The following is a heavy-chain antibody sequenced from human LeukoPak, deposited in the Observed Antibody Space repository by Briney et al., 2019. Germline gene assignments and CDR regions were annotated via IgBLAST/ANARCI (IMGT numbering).Heavy chain of an antibody. CDR3: ATIPSVTTVTTWTVWDY. CDR1: GYTFTGYY. Sequence: GASVKVSCKASGYTFTGYYVHWVRQAPGQGLEWMAWIHPNSGGTRYAQKFQGRVTMTTDTSITTAYMELSRLGSDDTAVYYCATIPSVTTVTTWTVWDYWGQGTLVTVSS. CDR2: IHPNSGGT. J-gene: IGHJ4*02. D-gene: IGHD4-17*01. V-gene: IGHV1-2*02.